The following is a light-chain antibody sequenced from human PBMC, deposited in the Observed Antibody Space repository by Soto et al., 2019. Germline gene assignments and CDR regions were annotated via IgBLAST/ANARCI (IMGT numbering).Light chain of an antibody. Sequence: DIQMTQSPSTLSASVGDRVTIICRASQSISGWLAWYQQKPGKAPKVLIYKASSLESGVPSRFSGSGSGTEFTLTISSLQPDDFATYHCQQYNSFPWTFGQGTKVEIK. CDR2: KAS. CDR3: QQYNSFPWT. V-gene: IGKV1-5*03. J-gene: IGKJ1*01. CDR1: QSISGW.